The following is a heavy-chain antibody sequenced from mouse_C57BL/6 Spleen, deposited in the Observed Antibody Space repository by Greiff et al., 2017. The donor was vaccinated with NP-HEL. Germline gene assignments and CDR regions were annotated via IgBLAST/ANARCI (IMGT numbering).Heavy chain of an antibody. Sequence: QVQLQQSGAELVKPGASVKISCKASGYAFSSYWMNWVKQRPGKGLEWIGQIYPGDGDTNYNGKFKGKATLTADKSSSTAYMQLSSLTSEDSAVYFCARSPPYYYGSDYWGQGTTLTVSS. J-gene: IGHJ2*01. CDR3: ARSPPYYYGSDY. V-gene: IGHV1-80*01. CDR1: GYAFSSYW. D-gene: IGHD1-1*01. CDR2: IYPGDGDT.